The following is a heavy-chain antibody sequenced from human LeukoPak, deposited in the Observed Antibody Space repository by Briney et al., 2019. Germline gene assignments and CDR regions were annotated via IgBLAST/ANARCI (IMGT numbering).Heavy chain of an antibody. CDR3: VRDGSGYAVWD. CDR1: GFTFSSYG. Sequence: GGSLRLSCAASGFTFSSYGMHWVRQAPGKGLEWVAFVHYGGSNKYYADSVKGRFAISRDNSKNTLYLHMNSLRAEDTAVYYCVRDGSGYAVWDWGQGTLVTVSS. V-gene: IGHV3-30*02. CDR2: VHYGGSNK. D-gene: IGHD5-12*01. J-gene: IGHJ4*02.